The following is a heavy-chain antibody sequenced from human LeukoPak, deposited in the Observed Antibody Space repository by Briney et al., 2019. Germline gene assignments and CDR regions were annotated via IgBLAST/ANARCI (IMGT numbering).Heavy chain of an antibody. CDR2: ISSSGSTI. V-gene: IGHV3-11*01. CDR1: GCTFSDYY. Sequence: PGWALRLSFAPSGCTFSDYYMSWIRQPPSKGLEGVSYISSSGSTIYYADSVKGRFTLSRDNATNSLYMQMNSLRAEDTAVYYCARACRSSNKEGFDPWGQGTLVTVSS. D-gene: IGHD6-6*01. CDR3: ARACRSSNKEGFDP. J-gene: IGHJ5*02.